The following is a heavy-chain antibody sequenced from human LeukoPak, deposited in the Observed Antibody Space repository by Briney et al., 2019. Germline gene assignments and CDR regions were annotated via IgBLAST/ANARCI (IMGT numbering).Heavy chain of an antibody. Sequence: GGSLRLSCAASGFTFSDYYMSWIRQAPGEGLEWVSYISSSGSTIYYADSVKGRFTISRDNAKNSLYLQMNSVRAEDPAVYYCARTGGAPGHRPNDYWGQGTLVTVSS. CDR1: GFTFSDYY. V-gene: IGHV3-11*04. CDR2: ISSSGSTI. J-gene: IGHJ4*02. D-gene: IGHD3-16*01. CDR3: ARTGGAPGHRPNDY.